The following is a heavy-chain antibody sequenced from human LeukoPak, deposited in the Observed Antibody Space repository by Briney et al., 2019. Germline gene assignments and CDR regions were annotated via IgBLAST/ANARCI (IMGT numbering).Heavy chain of an antibody. J-gene: IGHJ4*02. D-gene: IGHD3-3*02. V-gene: IGHV1-46*01. CDR2: INPSGGST. CDR1: GYTFTSYY. Sequence: ASVMVSCKASGYTFTSYYMHWVRQAPGQGLEWMGIINPSGGSTSYAQKFQGRVTMTRDTFTSTVYMELSSLRSEDTAVYYCARVLGHPAYYFDYWGQGTLVTVSS. CDR3: ARVLGHPAYYFDY.